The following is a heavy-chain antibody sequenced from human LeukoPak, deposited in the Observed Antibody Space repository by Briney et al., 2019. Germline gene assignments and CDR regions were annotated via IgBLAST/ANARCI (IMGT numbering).Heavy chain of an antibody. J-gene: IGHJ6*02. Sequence: PGGSLRLSCITSGFTFGDHAMSWVRQAPGKGLDWVGFIRSKGYGGTTEYAASVKGRFTISRDDSKSIAYLQMNSLKSEDTAVYYCTRGPTGRWLHYGMDVWGQGTTVIVSS. V-gene: IGHV3-49*04. CDR3: TRGPTGRWLHYGMDV. CDR2: IRSKGYGGTT. D-gene: IGHD5-24*01. CDR1: GFTFGDHA.